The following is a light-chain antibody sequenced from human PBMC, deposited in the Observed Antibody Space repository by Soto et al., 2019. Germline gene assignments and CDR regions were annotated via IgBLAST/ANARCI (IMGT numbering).Light chain of an antibody. CDR2: VGTGGIVG. Sequence: QLVLTQPPSASASLGASVTLTCTLSSGYSNYKVDWYQQRPEKGPRFVMRVGTGGIVGSRGDGIPDRFSVLGSGLNRYLTIKNIQEEDESDYHCGADDGGGSNFVYVFGSGTKVTVL. CDR3: GADDGGGSNFVYV. V-gene: IGLV9-49*01. CDR1: SGYSNYK. J-gene: IGLJ1*01.